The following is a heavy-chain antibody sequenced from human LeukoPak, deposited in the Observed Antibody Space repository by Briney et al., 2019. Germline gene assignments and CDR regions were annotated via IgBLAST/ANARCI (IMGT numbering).Heavy chain of an antibody. CDR2: INPNSGGT. CDR1: GYTFTGDY. V-gene: IGHV1-2*06. D-gene: IGHD3-10*01. J-gene: IGHJ5*02. Sequence: ASVKVSCKASGYTFTGDYLHWLRQAPGQGLEWMGRINPNSGGTNYAQKFQGRVTMTTDTSISTAYMELNRLTSDDTAVYYCAREPMVRDFNWFDPWGQGTLVTVSS. CDR3: AREPMVRDFNWFDP.